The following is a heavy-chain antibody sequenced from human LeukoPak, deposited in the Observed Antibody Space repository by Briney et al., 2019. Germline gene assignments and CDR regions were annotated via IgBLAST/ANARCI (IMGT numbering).Heavy chain of an antibody. Sequence: SETLSLTCAVYGESFSGYYWSCIRQPPGRGLEWIGEINHSGSTSYSASLKSRVTISVDTSKNQFSLKLNSVTAADTAVYYCARGDIAAGGAPFDYWGQGTLVIVSS. D-gene: IGHD6-13*01. V-gene: IGHV4-34*01. J-gene: IGHJ4*02. CDR2: INHSGST. CDR1: GESFSGYY. CDR3: ARGDIAAGGAPFDY.